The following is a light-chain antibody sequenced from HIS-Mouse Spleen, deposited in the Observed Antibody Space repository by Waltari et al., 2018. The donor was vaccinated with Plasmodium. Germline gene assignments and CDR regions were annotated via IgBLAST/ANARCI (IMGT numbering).Light chain of an antibody. V-gene: IGLV2-8*01. J-gene: IGLJ2*01. Sequence: QSALTQPPSASGSPGQSVTISCTGTSSDVGGYNYLSWYQQHPGKAPKLMIYEVSKRPSGFPVRFSGSKSGNTASLTVSVLQAEDEADYYCSSYAGSNNLVFGGGTKLTVL. CDR2: EVS. CDR3: SSYAGSNNLV. CDR1: SSDVGGYNY.